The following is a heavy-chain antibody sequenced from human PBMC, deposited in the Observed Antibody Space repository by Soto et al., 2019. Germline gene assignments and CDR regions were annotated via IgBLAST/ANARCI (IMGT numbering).Heavy chain of an antibody. V-gene: IGHV1-18*01. CDR2: ISAYNGNT. CDR3: ARAYYSYYYGMDV. Sequence: ASVKVSCNASGYTFTSYAMHLVRQAPGQGLEWMGWISAYNGNTNYAQKLQGRVTMTTDTSTSTAYMELGSLRSDDTAVYYCARAYYSYYYGMDVWGQGTTVTVSS. J-gene: IGHJ6*02. CDR1: GYTFTSYA.